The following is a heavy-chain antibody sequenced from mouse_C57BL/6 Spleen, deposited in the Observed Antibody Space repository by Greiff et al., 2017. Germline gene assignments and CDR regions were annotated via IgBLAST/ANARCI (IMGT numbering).Heavy chain of an antibody. CDR3: ARRGAFYYDYDGYAMDY. CDR1: GYTFTSYW. J-gene: IGHJ4*01. V-gene: IGHV1-52*01. CDR2: IDPSDSET. D-gene: IGHD2-4*01. Sequence: QVQLKQPGAELVRPGSSVKLSCKASGYTFTSYWMHWVKQRPIQGLEWIGNIDPSDSETHYNQKVKDKATLTVDKSSSTAYMQLSSLTSEDSAVYYCARRGAFYYDYDGYAMDYWGQGTSVTVSS.